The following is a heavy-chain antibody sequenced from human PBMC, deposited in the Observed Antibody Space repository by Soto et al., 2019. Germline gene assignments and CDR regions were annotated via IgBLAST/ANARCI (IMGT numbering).Heavy chain of an antibody. Sequence: QVQLVQSGAEVKKPGSSVKVSCKASGGSFSSYTISWVRLAPGQGLEWMGGIIPMFGKANYAQKFQGRVKITADESTSTAYMELSSLRSEDTAVYYCARGAYCSGRSCSPLYNWFDPWGQGTLVTVSS. CDR3: ARGAYCSGRSCSPLYNWFDP. D-gene: IGHD2-15*01. CDR2: IIPMFGKA. CDR1: GGSFSSYT. J-gene: IGHJ5*02. V-gene: IGHV1-69*01.